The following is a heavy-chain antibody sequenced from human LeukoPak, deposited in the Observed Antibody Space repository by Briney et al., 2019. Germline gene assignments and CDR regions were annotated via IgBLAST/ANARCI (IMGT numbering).Heavy chain of an antibody. V-gene: IGHV5-51*01. Sequence: GESLKISCKGSGYSFTSYWIGWVRQMTGEGLEGMGIIDPDDSDTRYSPSFQGQVTISADKSISTAYLQWSSLKASDTAMYYCARPHAGFYDSSGPLDYWGQGTLVTVSS. CDR1: GYSFTSYW. CDR3: ARPHAGFYDSSGPLDY. J-gene: IGHJ4*02. D-gene: IGHD3-22*01. CDR2: IDPDDSDT.